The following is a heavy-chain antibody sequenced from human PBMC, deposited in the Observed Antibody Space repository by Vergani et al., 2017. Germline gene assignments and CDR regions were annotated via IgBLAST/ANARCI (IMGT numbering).Heavy chain of an antibody. CDR3: ARAPAWGNTGYNYYYMDV. V-gene: IGHV1-8*01. D-gene: IGHD5-12*01. CDR2: MNPNSGNT. J-gene: IGHJ6*03. Sequence: QVHLVQSGAEVKKPGASVKVSCKASGYTFTNYDINWVRQATGQGLEWMGWMNPNSGNTSYAQKFQGRVTMTTNTSISTAYMELSSLRSEDTAIYYCARAPAWGNTGYNYYYMDVWGKGTTVTVSS. CDR1: GYTFTNYD.